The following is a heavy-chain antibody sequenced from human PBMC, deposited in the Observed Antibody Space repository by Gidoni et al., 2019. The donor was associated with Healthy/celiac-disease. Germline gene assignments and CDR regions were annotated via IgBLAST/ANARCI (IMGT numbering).Heavy chain of an antibody. CDR2: ISWNSGSI. D-gene: IGHD3-22*01. V-gene: IGHV3-9*01. CDR3: AKDISGYYDSSGYLDY. Sequence: EVQLVDYGGGLVQPGRSLRLSCAASGFTLDDYAMHWVRQAPGKGLEWVSGISWNSGSIGYADSVKGRFTISRDNAKNSLYLQMNSLRAEDTALYYCAKDISGYYDSSGYLDYWGQGTLVTVSS. CDR1: GFTLDDYA. J-gene: IGHJ4*02.